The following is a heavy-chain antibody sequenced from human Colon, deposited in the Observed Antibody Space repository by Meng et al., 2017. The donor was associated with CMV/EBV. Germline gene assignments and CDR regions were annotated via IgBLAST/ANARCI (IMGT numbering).Heavy chain of an antibody. CDR1: GYTFTGYY. Sequence: DSVKVSCKASGYTFTGYYMHWVRQAPGQGLEWMGIINPSGGSTSYAQKFQGRVTMTRDTSTSTVYMELSSLRSEDTAVYYCARAPIFGVVVDYWGQGTLVTVSS. CDR3: ARAPIFGVVVDY. J-gene: IGHJ4*02. V-gene: IGHV1-46*01. CDR2: INPSGGST. D-gene: IGHD3-3*01.